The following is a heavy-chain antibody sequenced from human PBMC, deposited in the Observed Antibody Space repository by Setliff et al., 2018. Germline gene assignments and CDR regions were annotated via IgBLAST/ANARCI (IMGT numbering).Heavy chain of an antibody. CDR2: IQTSGTT. CDR1: GGSITNSY. Sequence: SETLSLTCTVSGGSITNSYWSWIRQTPGKGLEWIGYIQTSGTTNYNPSLKSRVTISVDTSKNQFSLKVNSVTAADTAIYYCARRSQGRWYGVGWFDPWGQGTLVTVSS. D-gene: IGHD3-10*01. CDR3: ARRSQGRWYGVGWFDP. V-gene: IGHV4-4*08. J-gene: IGHJ5*02.